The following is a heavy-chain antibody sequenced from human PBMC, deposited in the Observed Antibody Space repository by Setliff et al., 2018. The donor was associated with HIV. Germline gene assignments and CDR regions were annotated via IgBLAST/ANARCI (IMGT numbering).Heavy chain of an antibody. D-gene: IGHD5-18*01. V-gene: IGHV4-34*01. Sequence: PSQTLSLTCAVYGGSFSGYYWSWIRQPPGKGLEWIGEINHSGSTNYNPSLKSRVTISVDTSKNQFSLKLSSVTAADTAVYYCARDGDTAMVGWGQGTLVTVS. J-gene: IGHJ4*02. CDR3: ARDGDTAMVG. CDR2: INHSGST. CDR1: GGSFSGYY.